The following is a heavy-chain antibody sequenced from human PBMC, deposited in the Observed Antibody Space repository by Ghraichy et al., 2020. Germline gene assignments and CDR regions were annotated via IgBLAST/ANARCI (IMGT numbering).Heavy chain of an antibody. J-gene: IGHJ4*02. CDR2: IYYSGST. V-gene: IGHV4-39*01. CDR3: ASPWDYGDYIFDY. CDR1: GGSISSSSYY. D-gene: IGHD4-17*01. Sequence: SETLSLTCTVSGGSISSSSYYWGWIRQPPGKGLEWIGSIYYSGSTYYNPSLKSRVTISVDTSKNQFSLKLSSVTAADTAVYYCASPWDYGDYIFDYWGQGTLVTVSS.